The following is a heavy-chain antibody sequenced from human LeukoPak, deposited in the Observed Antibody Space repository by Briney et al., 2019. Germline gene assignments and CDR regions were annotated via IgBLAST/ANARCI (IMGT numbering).Heavy chain of an antibody. Sequence: GGSLRLSCAASGFTFSTYGMHWVRQAPGKGLEWVAFIRYDGSNKYYADSVKGRFTISRDNSKNTLYLQVNSLRAEDTAVYYCARLATHGDFWGQGTLVTVSS. CDR1: GFTFSTYG. D-gene: IGHD5-24*01. CDR2: IRYDGSNK. J-gene: IGHJ4*02. V-gene: IGHV3-30*02. CDR3: ARLATHGDF.